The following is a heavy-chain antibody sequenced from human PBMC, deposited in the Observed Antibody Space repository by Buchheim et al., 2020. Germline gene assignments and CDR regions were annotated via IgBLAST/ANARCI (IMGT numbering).Heavy chain of an antibody. V-gene: IGHV3-30*03. CDR1: GFTFTNTW. D-gene: IGHD3-9*01. CDR3: ARTYYDILTGAASGMDV. Sequence: VHLVESGGGLVEPGGSLRVSCAASGFTFTNTWMSWVRQAPGKGLEWVAVISYDGSNKYYADSVKGRFTISRDNSKNTLYLQMNSLRAEDTAVYYCARTYYDILTGAASGMDVWGQGTT. J-gene: IGHJ6*02. CDR2: ISYDGSNK.